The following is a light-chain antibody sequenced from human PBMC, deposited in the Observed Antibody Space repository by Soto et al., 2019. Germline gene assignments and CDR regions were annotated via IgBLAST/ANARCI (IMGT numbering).Light chain of an antibody. V-gene: IGLV2-14*01. Sequence: QSALTQPASVSGSPGQSITISCTRSSSDIGGYDYVSWYQQHPGKAPKLIIYDVTNRPSGVSNRFSGSKSGNTASLTISGLQAEDESDYYCSSYTTISTLVIFGGGTKVTVL. CDR1: SSDIGGYDY. J-gene: IGLJ2*01. CDR2: DVT. CDR3: SSYTTISTLVI.